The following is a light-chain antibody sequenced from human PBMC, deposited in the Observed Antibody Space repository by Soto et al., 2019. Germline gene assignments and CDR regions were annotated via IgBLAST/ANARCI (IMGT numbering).Light chain of an antibody. Sequence: EIVLTQSPGTLSLSPGERATLSCRSSHSVSSNYLAWYQQKPGQAPRLLLYDVSSGATGIPDRFSGRGSGTDFTLTISRLEPVDFAVYYCQQYGISPTFGQGTKVEIK. V-gene: IGKV3-20*01. CDR1: HSVSSNY. CDR2: DVS. CDR3: QQYGISPT. J-gene: IGKJ1*01.